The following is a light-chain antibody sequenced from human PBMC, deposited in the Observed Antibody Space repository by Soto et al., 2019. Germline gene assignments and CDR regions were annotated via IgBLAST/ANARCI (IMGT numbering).Light chain of an antibody. CDR3: CSYADTNTFV. J-gene: IGLJ1*01. V-gene: IGLV2-11*01. CDR2: DVS. Sequence: QSVLTQPRSVSGSPGQSVTISCTGTSSDVGGYNYVSWYQQYSGKASKLMIYDVSKRPSGVPDRFSGSKSGNTASLTISGLQAEDEADYYCCSYADTNTFVFGTGTKVTVL. CDR1: SSDVGGYNY.